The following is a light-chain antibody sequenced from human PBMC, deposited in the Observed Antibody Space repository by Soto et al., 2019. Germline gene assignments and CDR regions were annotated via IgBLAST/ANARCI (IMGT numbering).Light chain of an antibody. CDR1: QSVSSSF. Sequence: EIVLTQSPGTLSLSPGERATLSCRASQSVSSSFLAWYQQTPGQAPRLLIYGASTRATGIPDRFSGSGSGTDFTLTINKLEPEDFAVYYCQQYGSSPSLTFGQGTRLEI. CDR2: GAS. CDR3: QQYGSSPSLT. V-gene: IGKV3-20*01. J-gene: IGKJ5*01.